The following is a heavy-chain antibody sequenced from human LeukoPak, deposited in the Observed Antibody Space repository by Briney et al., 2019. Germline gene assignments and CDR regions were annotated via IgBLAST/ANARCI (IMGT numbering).Heavy chain of an antibody. V-gene: IGHV3-21*01. D-gene: IGHD4-23*01. Sequence: GGSLRLSCAASGFTFSSYSMNWVRQAPGKGLEWVSSISSSSSYIYYADSVKGRFIISRDNSKKTLYLQMNSLRPEDTAVYYCAKDRWLRSAPDSWGQGTLVTVSS. CDR2: ISSSSSYI. CDR1: GFTFSSYS. CDR3: AKDRWLRSAPDS. J-gene: IGHJ4*02.